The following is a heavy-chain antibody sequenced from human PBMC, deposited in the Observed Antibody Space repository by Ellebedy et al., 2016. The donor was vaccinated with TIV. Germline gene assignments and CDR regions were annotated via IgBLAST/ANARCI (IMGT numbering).Heavy chain of an antibody. CDR3: VGAQGRYFGWLSDDPFDI. V-gene: IGHV4-59*01. CDR2: INYSGNT. CDR1: GGSITNYS. J-gene: IGHJ3*02. D-gene: IGHD3-9*01. Sequence: MPSETLSLTFTVSGGSITNYSWSWIRQPPGMGLEWIGSINYSGNTNSHPSLTSRVSISMDTSKNQFYLKLTSATAADTAVYYSVGAQGRYFGWLSDDPFDIWGQGTTVTVSS.